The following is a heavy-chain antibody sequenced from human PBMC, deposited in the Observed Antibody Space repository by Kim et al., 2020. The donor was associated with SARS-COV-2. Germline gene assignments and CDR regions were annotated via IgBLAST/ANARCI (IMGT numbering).Heavy chain of an antibody. D-gene: IGHD1-26*01. J-gene: IGHJ4*02. Sequence: GGSLRLSCAASGFTFSSYSMNWVRQAPGKGLEWVSYISSSSSTIYYADSVKGRFTISRDNAKNSLYLQMNSLRDEDTAVYYCARDGSSGSYYGSRINFDYWGQGTLVTVSS. V-gene: IGHV3-48*02. CDR3: ARDGSSGSYYGSRINFDY. CDR1: GFTFSSYS. CDR2: ISSSSSTI.